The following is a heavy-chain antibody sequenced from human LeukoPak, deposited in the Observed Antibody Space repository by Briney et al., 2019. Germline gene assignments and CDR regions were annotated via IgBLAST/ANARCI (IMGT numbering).Heavy chain of an antibody. J-gene: IGHJ4*02. CDR1: GGTFRSYA. D-gene: IGHD3-9*01. CDR3: ARSYYDILTGYYHREYYFDY. CDR2: IIPIFGTA. Sequence: SVKVSCKASGGTFRSYAISWVRQAPGQGLEWMGGIIPIFGTATTAQKFRGRVTITADESTSTAYMELSSLRSEDTAVYYCARSYYDILTGYYHREYYFDYWGQGTLVTVSS. V-gene: IGHV1-69*13.